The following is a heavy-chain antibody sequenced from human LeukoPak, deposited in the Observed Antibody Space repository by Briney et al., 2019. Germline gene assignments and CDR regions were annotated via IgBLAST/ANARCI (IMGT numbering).Heavy chain of an antibody. J-gene: IGHJ4*02. D-gene: IGHD5-12*01. CDR2: INPNSGDT. CDR3: ARVRSGYGLLY. Sequence: ASVKVSCKASGYIFTGYYMHWVRQAPGQGLEWMGWINPNSGDTNYAQKFQGRVTMTRDMSTSTVYMELSSLRSEDTAVYYCARVRSGYGLLYWGQGTLVTVSS. CDR1: GYIFTGYY. V-gene: IGHV1-2*02.